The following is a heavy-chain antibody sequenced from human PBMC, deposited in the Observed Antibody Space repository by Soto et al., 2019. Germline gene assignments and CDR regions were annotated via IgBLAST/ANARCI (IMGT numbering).Heavy chain of an antibody. J-gene: IGHJ4*02. CDR1: GFTFSDYY. V-gene: IGHV3-11*01. CDR2: ISSSGSTT. Sequence: QVQLVESGGGLVKPGGSLRLSCAASGFTFSDYYMSWIRQAPGKGLEWVSYISSSGSTTHYTDSVKGRFTISRDNAKNSLSLKMNSLRAEDTAVYHCARIRVSTAGRHFDYWGQGTLVTVSS. CDR3: ARIRVSTAGRHFDY. D-gene: IGHD6-13*01.